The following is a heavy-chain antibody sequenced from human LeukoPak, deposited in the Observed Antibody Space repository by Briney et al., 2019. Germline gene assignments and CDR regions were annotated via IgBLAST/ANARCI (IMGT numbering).Heavy chain of an antibody. Sequence: PGRSLRLSCAAPGFSFDTYAMHWVRQAPGQGLEWVALIWHDGSHKFYSNSVRGQFTISRDNSKNTVYLQMNNLRPDDTAVYYCATEIFGSGSYPDFWGQGTLVTVSS. CDR2: IWHDGSHK. J-gene: IGHJ4*02. CDR3: ATEIFGSGSYPDF. D-gene: IGHD3-10*01. V-gene: IGHV3-33*01. CDR1: GFSFDTYA.